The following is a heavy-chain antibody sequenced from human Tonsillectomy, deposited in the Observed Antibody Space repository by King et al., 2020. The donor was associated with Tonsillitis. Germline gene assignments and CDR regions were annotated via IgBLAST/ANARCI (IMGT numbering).Heavy chain of an antibody. D-gene: IGHD6-13*01. CDR1: GFTFSSYA. CDR2: ISTNGGST. V-gene: IGHV3-64*01. J-gene: IGHJ6*03. CDR3: ARGESIAAAGTYFYCMDV. Sequence: VQLVESGGGLVQPGGSLRLSCAASGFTFSSYAMHWVRQAPGKGLEYVSAISTNGGSTYYATSVKGRFTISRDNSKNSLYLQMGSLRGEDMGVYYCARGESIAAAGTYFYCMDVWGKGTAVTVAS.